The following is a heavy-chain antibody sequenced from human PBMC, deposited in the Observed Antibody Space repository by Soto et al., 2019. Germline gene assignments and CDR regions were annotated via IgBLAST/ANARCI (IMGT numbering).Heavy chain of an antibody. CDR2: TYYSGTT. CDR3: ARVGPYCSGGSCYRLLDY. CDR1: GGSITGYS. J-gene: IGHJ4*02. D-gene: IGHD2-15*01. V-gene: IGHV4-59*01. Sequence: QVQLQESGPGLVKPSETLSLTCTVSGGSITGYSWSWIRQPPGKGLEWIGYTYYSGTTNYNPSLKSRVTISVDTSKTQFSLKVSPVSAADTAVYYCARVGPYCSGGSCYRLLDYWGQGTLVTVSS.